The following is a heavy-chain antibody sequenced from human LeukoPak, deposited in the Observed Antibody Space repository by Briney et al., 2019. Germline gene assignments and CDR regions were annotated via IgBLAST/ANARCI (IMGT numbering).Heavy chain of an antibody. CDR2: IYYSGST. CDR3: ARGCPYYYGSGSYYTRPDYYFDY. D-gene: IGHD3-10*01. CDR1: GGSISSYY. V-gene: IGHV4-59*01. Sequence: PSETLSLTCTVSGGSISSYYWSWIRQPPGKGLEWIGYIYYSGSTNYNPSLKSRVTISVDTSKNQFSLKLSSVTAADTAVYYCARGCPYYYGSGSYYTRPDYYFDYWGQGTLVTVSS. J-gene: IGHJ4*02.